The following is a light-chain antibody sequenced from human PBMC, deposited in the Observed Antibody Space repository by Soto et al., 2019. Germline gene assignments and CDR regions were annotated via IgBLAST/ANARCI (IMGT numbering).Light chain of an antibody. Sequence: EIVLTQSPATLSVSPGERDTLFCRDSQGISTLLAWYQQKPGQAPRLLIYAASTRAAGIPARFSGSGSGTDFTLTISSLQSEDFAIYYGQQYYDWSITFGQGTRL. J-gene: IGKJ5*01. CDR1: QGISTL. CDR2: AAS. V-gene: IGKV3-15*01. CDR3: QQYYDWSIT.